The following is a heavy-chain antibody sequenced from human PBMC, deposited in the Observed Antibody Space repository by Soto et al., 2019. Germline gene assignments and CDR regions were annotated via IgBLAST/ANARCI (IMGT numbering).Heavy chain of an antibody. CDR2: ITGGGGRA. Sequence: EVQLLESGGGLVQTGGSLRLSCAASGFPFSSFAMSWVRQAPGKGLEWVSGITGGGGRAYYGDSVKGRFTISRDNSQNTMYLQIISLRVEDTAVYYCARVFLVQDPIPDLGGCYDPWGQGILVTVSS. CDR1: GFPFSSFA. CDR3: ARVFLVQDPIPDLGGCYDP. J-gene: IGHJ5*02. V-gene: IGHV3-23*01. D-gene: IGHD2-2*02.